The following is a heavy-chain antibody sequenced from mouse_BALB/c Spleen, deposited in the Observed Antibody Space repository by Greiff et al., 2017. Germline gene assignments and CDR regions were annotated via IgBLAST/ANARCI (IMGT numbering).Heavy chain of an antibody. D-gene: IGHD1-1*01. V-gene: IGHV5-6-3*01. CDR3: ARDNYYGSSYDWYFDV. CDR2: INSNGGST. CDR1: GFTFSSYG. J-gene: IGHJ1*01. Sequence: EVQVVESGGGLVQPGGSLKLSCAASGFTFSSYGMSWVRQTPDKRLELVATINSNGGSTYYPDSVKGRFTISRDNAKNTLYLQMSSLKSEDTAMYYCARDNYYGSSYDWYFDVWGAGTTVTVSS.